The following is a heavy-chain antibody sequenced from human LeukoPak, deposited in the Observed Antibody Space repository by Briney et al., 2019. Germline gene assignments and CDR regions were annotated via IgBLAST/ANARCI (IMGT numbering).Heavy chain of an antibody. Sequence: ASVKVSCKASGGTFSSYAISWVRQAPGQGLEWMGGIIPIFGTANYAQKFQGRVTITADESTSTAYMELSSLRSEDTAVYYCARRIGVVLADYYYGMDVWGQGTTVTVSS. V-gene: IGHV1-69*13. D-gene: IGHD3-3*01. CDR1: GGTFSSYA. CDR2: IIPIFGTA. CDR3: ARRIGVVLADYYYGMDV. J-gene: IGHJ6*02.